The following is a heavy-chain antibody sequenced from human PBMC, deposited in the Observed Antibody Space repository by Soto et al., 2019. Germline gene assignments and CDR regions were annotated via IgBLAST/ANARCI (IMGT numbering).Heavy chain of an antibody. D-gene: IGHD2-15*01. CDR1: GGTFSSYA. Sequence: QVQLVQSGAEVKKPGSSVKVSCKASGGTFSSYAISWVRQAPGQVLDWMGGIIPIFGTANYAQKFEGRVTITADESTSTAYMELSKLRSEDTDVYYCASESRYCSGGSCYFLPGIDYWGQGTLVTVSS. CDR2: IIPIFGTA. J-gene: IGHJ4*02. CDR3: ASESRYCSGGSCYFLPGIDY. V-gene: IGHV1-69*12.